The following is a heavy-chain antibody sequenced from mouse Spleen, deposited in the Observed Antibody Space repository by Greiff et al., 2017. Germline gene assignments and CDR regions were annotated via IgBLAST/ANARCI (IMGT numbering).Heavy chain of an antibody. D-gene: IGHD2-1*01. CDR3: ARRNYDGRNYYSMDY. CDR1: GFSLTNYA. V-gene: IGHV2-4-1*01. Sequence: VKLVESGPGLVAPSQSLSITCTVSGFSLTNYAVHWVRQSPGKGLEWLGVIWSDGNTDYNAAFISRLSISKDISKSQVFFKMTSLQADDTSIYYCARRNYDGRNYYSMDYWGQGTSVTVSS. CDR2: IWSDGNT. J-gene: IGHJ4*01.